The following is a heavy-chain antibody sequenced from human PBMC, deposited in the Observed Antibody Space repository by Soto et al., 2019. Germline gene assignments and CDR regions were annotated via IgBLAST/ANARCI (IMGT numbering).Heavy chain of an antibody. CDR2: ISDYNGNT. V-gene: IGHV1-18*01. CDR1: GYTFTSYG. CDR3: ARDPDSSGYYYYGMDV. D-gene: IGHD6-19*01. J-gene: IGHJ6*02. Sequence: GASVKVSCKSSGYTFTSYGISWVRQAPGQGLEWMGWISDYNGNTNYAQKLQGRVTMTTDTSTSTAYMELRSLRSDDTAVYYCARDPDSSGYYYYGMDVWGQGTTVTVSS.